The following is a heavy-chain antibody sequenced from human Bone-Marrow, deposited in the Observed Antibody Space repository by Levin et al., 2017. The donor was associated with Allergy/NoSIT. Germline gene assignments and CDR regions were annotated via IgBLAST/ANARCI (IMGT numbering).Heavy chain of an antibody. CDR2: TIPMFGTP. CDR1: GGSFSSYG. CDR3: ARLLSEHQLVDAFEH. D-gene: IGHD6-13*01. V-gene: IGHV1-69*01. Sequence: KISCKASGGSFSSYGISWVRQAPGQGLEWMGGTIPMFGTPNYAQNFQGRVTITADESSSTAYMEMSSLRSDDTAVYYCARLLSEHQLVDAFEHWGQGTLITVSS. J-gene: IGHJ4*02.